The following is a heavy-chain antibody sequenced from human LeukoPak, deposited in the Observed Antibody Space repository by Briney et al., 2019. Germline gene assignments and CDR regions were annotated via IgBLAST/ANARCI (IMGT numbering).Heavy chain of an antibody. J-gene: IGHJ4*02. CDR2: ISSGGSTT. CDR1: GFTFSSYW. D-gene: IGHD3-22*01. CDR3: ARSERYYYDSSSYYAFDY. V-gene: IGHV3-74*01. Sequence: PGGSLRLSCAASGFTFSSYWMHWVRQAPGKGLVWVSRISSGGSTTTYADSVKGRFTISRDNAKNTLYLQMNSLRAEDTAVYFCARSERYYYDSSSYYAFDYWGQGTLVTVSS.